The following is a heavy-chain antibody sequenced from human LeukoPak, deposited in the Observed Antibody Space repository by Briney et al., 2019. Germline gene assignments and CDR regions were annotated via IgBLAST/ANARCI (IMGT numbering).Heavy chain of an antibody. D-gene: IGHD6-19*01. CDR2: INSDGSST. CDR1: GFTFSRYW. Sequence: PGGSLRLSCAASGFTFSRYWMHWVRQAPGKGLAWVSRINSDGSSTSYADSVKGRFTISRDNAKNTLYLQMNSLRAEDTAVYYCAAKKAGWYYFNYWGQGTLVTVSS. J-gene: IGHJ4*02. V-gene: IGHV3-74*01. CDR3: AAKKAGWYYFNY.